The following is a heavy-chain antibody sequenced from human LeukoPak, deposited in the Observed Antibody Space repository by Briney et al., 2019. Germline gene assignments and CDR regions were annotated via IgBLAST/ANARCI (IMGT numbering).Heavy chain of an antibody. D-gene: IGHD2/OR15-2a*01. CDR1: GFTFSSYS. J-gene: IGHJ4*02. CDR3: ARGLLSDY. Sequence: GGSLRLSCAAPGFTFSSYSMNWVRQAPGKGLEWVSYISSSSSTIYYADSVKGRFTISRDNAKNSLYLQMNSLRAEDTAVYYCARGLLSDYWGQGTLVTVSS. CDR2: ISSSSSTI. V-gene: IGHV3-48*01.